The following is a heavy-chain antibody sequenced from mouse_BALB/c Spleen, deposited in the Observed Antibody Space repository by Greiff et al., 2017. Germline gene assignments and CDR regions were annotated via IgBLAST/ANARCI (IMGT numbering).Heavy chain of an antibody. J-gene: IGHJ2*01. Sequence: EVQLQQSGPGLVKPSQSLSLTCSVTGYSITSGYYWNWIRQFPGNKLEWMGYISYDGSNNYNPSLKNRISITRDTSKNQFFLKLNSVTTEDTATYYCARGRVGRGDYWGQGTTLTVSS. CDR2: ISYDGSN. CDR1: GYSITSGYY. CDR3: ARGRVGRGDY. D-gene: IGHD4-1*01. V-gene: IGHV3-6*02.